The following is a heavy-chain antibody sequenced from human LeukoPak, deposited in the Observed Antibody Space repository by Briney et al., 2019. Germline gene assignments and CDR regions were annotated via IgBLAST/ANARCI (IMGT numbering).Heavy chain of an antibody. CDR2: ISGDGGST. D-gene: IGHD5-12*01. V-gene: IGHV3-43*02. CDR1: GFTFDDYA. J-gene: IGHJ4*02. Sequence: GGSLRLSCAASGFTFDDYAMHWVRQAPGKGLEWVSLISGDGGSTYYADSVKGRFTISRDNAKNSLYLQMNSLRAEDTAVYYCAREGYSGYADYWGQGTLVTVSS. CDR3: AREGYSGYADY.